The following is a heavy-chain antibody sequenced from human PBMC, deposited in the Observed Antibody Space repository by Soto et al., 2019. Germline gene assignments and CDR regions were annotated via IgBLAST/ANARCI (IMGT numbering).Heavy chain of an antibody. D-gene: IGHD3-10*02. CDR2: INPNSGGT. V-gene: IGHV1-2*04. J-gene: IGHJ4*02. CDR3: ARATTDYVSDYFDY. Sequence: AASVKVSCKASGYTFTGYYMHWVRQAPGQGLEWMGWINPNSGGTNYAQKFQGWVTMTRDTSISTAYMELSRLRSDDTAVYYCARATTDYVSDYFDYWGQGTLVTVSS. CDR1: GYTFTGYY.